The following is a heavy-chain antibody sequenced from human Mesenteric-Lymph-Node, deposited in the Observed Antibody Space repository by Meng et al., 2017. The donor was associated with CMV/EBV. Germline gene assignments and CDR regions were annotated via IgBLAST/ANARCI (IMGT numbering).Heavy chain of an antibody. CDR2: IYSSGDT. D-gene: IGHD2-8*01. J-gene: IGHJ4*02. CDR3: AKDQRFCTSIECSPGRFDY. CDR1: GFTVSNND. V-gene: IGHV3-53*01. Sequence: GGSLRLSCAVSGFTVSNNDMGWVRQAPGKGLEWVSVIYSSGDTYYADSVKGRFTISRDNSKNTLYLQMNNLRAEDTAVYYCAKDQRFCTSIECSPGRFDYWGQGTLVTVSS.